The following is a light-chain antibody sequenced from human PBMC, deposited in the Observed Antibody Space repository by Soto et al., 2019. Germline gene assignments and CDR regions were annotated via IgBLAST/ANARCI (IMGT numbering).Light chain of an antibody. CDR2: GAS. V-gene: IGKV3-20*01. Sequence: DILLTQFPGTLSLSPGERATLSCRASQSVSSSYLAWYQQKPGQAPRLLIYGASSRATGIPDRFSGSGSGTDFTLTISRLEPEDFAVYYCQQYGSSPLTFGGGTKVDIK. CDR1: QSVSSSY. J-gene: IGKJ4*01. CDR3: QQYGSSPLT.